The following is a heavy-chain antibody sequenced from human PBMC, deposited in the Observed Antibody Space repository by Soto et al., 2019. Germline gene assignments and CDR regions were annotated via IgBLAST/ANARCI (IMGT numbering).Heavy chain of an antibody. V-gene: IGHV1-69*13. J-gene: IGHJ6*02. CDR3: ARVYRQWLGGYYYGMDG. CDR2: IIPIFGTA. CDR1: GGTFSSYA. Sequence: SVKVSCKASGGTFSSYAISWVRQAPGQGLEWMGGIIPIFGTANYAQKFQGRVTITADESTSTAYMELSSLRSEDTAVYYCARVYRQWLGGYYYGMDGWGQGTTVTVSS. D-gene: IGHD6-19*01.